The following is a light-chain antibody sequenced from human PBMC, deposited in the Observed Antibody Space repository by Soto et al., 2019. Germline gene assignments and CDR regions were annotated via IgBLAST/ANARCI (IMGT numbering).Light chain of an antibody. V-gene: IGLV2-8*01. CDR3: SSHGGANNFYV. Sequence: QSALTQPASVSGSPGQSITISCTGTSSDVGAYNYVSWYQQYPGKAPKLMIYGVTNRPSGVPDRFSASKSGNTASLTVSGLQAEDEADYYCSSHGGANNFYVFGTGTKLTVL. CDR2: GVT. CDR1: SSDVGAYNY. J-gene: IGLJ1*01.